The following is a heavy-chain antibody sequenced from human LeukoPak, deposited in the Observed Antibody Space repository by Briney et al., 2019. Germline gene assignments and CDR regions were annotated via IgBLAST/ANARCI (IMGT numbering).Heavy chain of an antibody. CDR1: GFTFDDYA. CDR3: ASGEYSSYPAPYYYMDV. J-gene: IGHJ6*03. Sequence: GGSLRLSCAASGFTFDDYAMHWVRQAPGKGLEWVSGISWNSGSIGYADSVKGRFTISRDNAKNSLYLQMNSLRAEDTAVYYCASGEYSSYPAPYYYMDVWGKGTTVTVSS. D-gene: IGHD6-6*01. V-gene: IGHV3-9*01. CDR2: ISWNSGSI.